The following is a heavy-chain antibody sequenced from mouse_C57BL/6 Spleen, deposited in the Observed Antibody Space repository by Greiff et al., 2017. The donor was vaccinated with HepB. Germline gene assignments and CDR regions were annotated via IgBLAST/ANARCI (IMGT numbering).Heavy chain of an antibody. V-gene: IGHV1-26*01. J-gene: IGHJ4*01. Sequence: LQQSGPELVKPGASVKISCKASGYTFTDYYMNWVKQSHGKSVEWIGDINPNNGGTSYNQKFKGKATLTVDKSSSTAYMEHRSLTSEDSAVYYCARETPYADYAMDYWGQGTSVTVSS. D-gene: IGHD2-12*01. CDR1: GYTFTDYY. CDR3: ARETPYADYAMDY. CDR2: INPNNGGT.